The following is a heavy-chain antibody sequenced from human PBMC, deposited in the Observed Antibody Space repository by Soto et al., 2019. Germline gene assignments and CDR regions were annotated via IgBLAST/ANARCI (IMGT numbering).Heavy chain of an antibody. D-gene: IGHD3-3*01. CDR3: ARGGTIFGVVIIGFDY. CDR2: ISSSGSTI. V-gene: IGHV3-48*03. J-gene: IGHJ4*02. Sequence: EVQLVESGGGLVQPGGSLRLSCAASGFTFSSYEMNWVRQAPGKGLEWVSYISSSGSTIYYADSVKGRFTISRDNAKNSLYLQMNSLRAEDTAGYYCARGGTIFGVVIIGFDYWGQGTLVTVSS. CDR1: GFTFSSYE.